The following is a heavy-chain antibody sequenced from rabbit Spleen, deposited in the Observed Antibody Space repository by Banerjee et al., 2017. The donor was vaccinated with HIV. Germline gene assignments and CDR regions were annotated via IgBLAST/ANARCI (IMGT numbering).Heavy chain of an antibody. V-gene: IGHV1S45*01. CDR1: GVSFSNSSY. D-gene: IGHD1-1*01. CDR2: IETDSSGFT. Sequence: QEQLVESGGGLVQPEGSLTLTCTASGVSFSNSSYLCWVRQAPGKGLEWIACIETDSSGFTYFATWAKGRFTISKTSSTTVTLQMTRLTAADTATYFCARDTSSSFSSYGMDLWGPGTLVTVS. CDR3: ARDTSSSFSSYGMDL. J-gene: IGHJ6*01.